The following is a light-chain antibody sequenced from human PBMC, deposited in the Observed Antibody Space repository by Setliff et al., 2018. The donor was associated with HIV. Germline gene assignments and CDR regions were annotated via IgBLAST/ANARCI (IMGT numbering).Light chain of an antibody. CDR3: SSYASSNTLP. J-gene: IGLJ1*01. CDR1: NNNLGSYNL. CDR2: KDN. V-gene: IGLV2-14*02. Sequence: QSVLTQPASVSGSPGHSITISCTGSNNNLGSYNLVSWYQQLPGKAPKLLIYKDNKRPSGISNRFSGSKSGYTASLTISGLQAEDEADYYCSSYASSNTLPFGTGTKVTVL.